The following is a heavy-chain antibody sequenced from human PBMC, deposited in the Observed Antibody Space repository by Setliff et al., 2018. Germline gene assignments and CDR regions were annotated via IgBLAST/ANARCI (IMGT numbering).Heavy chain of an antibody. CDR2: IYSSGST. D-gene: IGHD3-3*01. V-gene: IGHV4-30-4*02. CDR1: GGSISSGDYY. CDR3: ARGAQRLEWLQYYYYYYMDV. Sequence: ASETLSLTCTVSGGSISSGDYYWSWIRQPPGKGLEWIGYIYSSGSTYYNPSLKSRVSISVDTSKNQFSLKLSSVTAADTAVYYCARGAQRLEWLQYYYYYYMDVWGKGTTVTVSS. J-gene: IGHJ6*03.